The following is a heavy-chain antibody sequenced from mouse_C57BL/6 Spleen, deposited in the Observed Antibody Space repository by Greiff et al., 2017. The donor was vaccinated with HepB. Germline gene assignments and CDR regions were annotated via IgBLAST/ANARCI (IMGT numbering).Heavy chain of an antibody. CDR1: GFSLTSYG. CDR2: IWSGRST. Sequence: VQLQQSGPGLVQPSQSLSITCTVSGFSLTSYGVHWVRQSPGKGLEWLGVIWSGRSTDYNAAFISRLSISKDNSKSQVFFKMNSLQADDTAIYYCARNYYGSSDWYFDVWGTGTTVTVSS. D-gene: IGHD1-1*01. V-gene: IGHV2-2*01. CDR3: ARNYYGSSDWYFDV. J-gene: IGHJ1*03.